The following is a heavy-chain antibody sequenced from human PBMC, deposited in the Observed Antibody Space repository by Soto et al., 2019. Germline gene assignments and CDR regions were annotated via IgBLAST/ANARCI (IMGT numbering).Heavy chain of an antibody. Sequence: PGGSLRLSCATSGFKFDDYAVGWVRQAPGKGLEWVSLITWDGRTPYYADSVQGRFTISRDNRENSLYLQMNSLRVEDTALYYCNKTDYGHAFDVWGQGTMVTVSS. D-gene: IGHD4-17*01. V-gene: IGHV3-43D*04. CDR1: GFKFDDYA. CDR2: ITWDGRTP. CDR3: NKTDYGHAFDV. J-gene: IGHJ3*01.